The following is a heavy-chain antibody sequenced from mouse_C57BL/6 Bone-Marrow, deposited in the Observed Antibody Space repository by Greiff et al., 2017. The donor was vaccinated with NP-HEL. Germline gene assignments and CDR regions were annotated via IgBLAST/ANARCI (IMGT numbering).Heavy chain of an antibody. CDR2: IYPGNSDT. CDR1: GYTFTSYW. Sequence: VQLQQSGTVLARPGASVKMSCKTSGYTFTSYWMHWVKQRPGQGLEWIGAIYPGNSDTSYNQKFKGKATLTAVTSASTAYMELSSLTNADSSVYYCTYGNYYYAMDYGGQGTSVTVSS. CDR3: TYGNYYYAMDY. J-gene: IGHJ4*01. D-gene: IGHD2-1*01. V-gene: IGHV1-5*01.